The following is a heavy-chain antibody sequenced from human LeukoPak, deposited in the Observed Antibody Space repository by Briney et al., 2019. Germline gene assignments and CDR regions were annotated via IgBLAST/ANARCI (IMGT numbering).Heavy chain of an antibody. J-gene: IGHJ6*03. CDR3: ARYNTGVYYYYYYYMDV. CDR2: IYPGDSDT. Sequence: PGESLKISCKGSGYSFTSYWIGWVRQMPGKGLECMGIIYPGDSDTRYSPSFQGQVTISADKSISTAYLQWSSLKASDTAMYYCARYNTGVYYYYYYYMDVWGKGTTVTVSS. D-gene: IGHD1-14*01. V-gene: IGHV5-51*01. CDR1: GYSFTSYW.